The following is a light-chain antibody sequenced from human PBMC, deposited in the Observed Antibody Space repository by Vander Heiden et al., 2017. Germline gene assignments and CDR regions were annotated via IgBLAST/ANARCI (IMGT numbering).Light chain of an antibody. CDR3: HQDDSIPFT. V-gene: IGKV4-1*01. CDR2: WAS. CDR1: QSTLYSSNNKNY. J-gene: IGKJ3*01. Sequence: DIVMTQSPDSLAVSLGERATINCKSSQSTLYSSNNKNYLAWYQQKPGQTPKLLIYWASTRESGVPDRFSGSGSGTDFTLTISSLQAEDVAVYYCHQDDSIPFTFGPGTKVDVK.